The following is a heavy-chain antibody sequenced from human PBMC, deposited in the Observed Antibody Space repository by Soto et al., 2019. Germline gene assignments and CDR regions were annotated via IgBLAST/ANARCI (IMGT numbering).Heavy chain of an antibody. Sequence: VQLVESGGGLVQTGGSLRISCAASGFTFSSYEMTWVRQAPGKGLEWFSYISYSGTITHYADSVKGRFNISRDNAKNSLYLQINSLRADDTAVYYCARVGRPVRQYGSGEFIDYWGQGTLVTVSS. J-gene: IGHJ4*02. CDR3: ARVGRPVRQYGSGEFIDY. CDR1: GFTFSSYE. CDR2: ISYSGTIT. V-gene: IGHV3-48*03. D-gene: IGHD3-10*01.